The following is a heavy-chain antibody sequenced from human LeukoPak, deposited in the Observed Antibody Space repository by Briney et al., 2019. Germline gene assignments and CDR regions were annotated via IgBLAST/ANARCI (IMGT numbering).Heavy chain of an antibody. J-gene: IGHJ4*02. Sequence: GGSLRPSCAASGFTFSSYSMNWVRQAPGKGLEWVSYISASNSTIYYADSVKGRLTISRDNAKNSLYLQMDSLRAEDTAAYYCAKAGSYGGFDYWGQGTLVTVSS. D-gene: IGHD5-18*01. CDR2: ISASNSTI. V-gene: IGHV3-48*01. CDR3: AKAGSYGGFDY. CDR1: GFTFSSYS.